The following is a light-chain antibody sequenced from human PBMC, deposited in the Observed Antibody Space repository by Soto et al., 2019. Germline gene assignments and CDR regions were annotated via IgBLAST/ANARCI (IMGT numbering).Light chain of an antibody. CDR3: QQRSNWPWT. V-gene: IGKV3-11*01. J-gene: IGKJ1*01. CDR2: DAS. CDR1: QSVSSY. Sequence: EIVLTQSPATLSLSPGERATVSCRASQSVSSYLAWYQQKPGQAPRLLIYDASNRATGIPARFSGSGSGTDFTLTISSLEPEDFAVYYCQQRSNWPWTFDQGTKVEIK.